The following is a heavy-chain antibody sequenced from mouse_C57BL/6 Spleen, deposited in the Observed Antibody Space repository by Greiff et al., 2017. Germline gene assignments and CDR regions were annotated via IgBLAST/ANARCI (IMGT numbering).Heavy chain of an antibody. J-gene: IGHJ3*01. D-gene: IGHD2-14*01. CDR1: GYTFTDYE. Sequence: VKLQQSGAELVRPGASVTLSCTASGYTFTDYEMHWVKQTPVHGLEWIGAIDPETGGTAYNQKFKGKAILTADTASSTAYMELRSLTSEDSAVYYCTRFPRWGYVRAYWGQGTLVTVAA. V-gene: IGHV1-15*01. CDR2: IDPETGGT. CDR3: TRFPRWGYVRAY.